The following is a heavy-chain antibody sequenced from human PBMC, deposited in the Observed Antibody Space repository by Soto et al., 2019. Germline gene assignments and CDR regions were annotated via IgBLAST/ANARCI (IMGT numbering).Heavy chain of an antibody. D-gene: IGHD3-3*01. Sequence: PSETLSLTCTVSDGSISSYYWSWIRQPPGKGLEWIGYIYGTGTTNYSPSLTNRVTISVDMSKNQFSLRLSSVTAADTAVYYCAGFSSGLYLSDLGGQGTPVTAYS. J-gene: IGHJ4*02. CDR1: DGSISSYY. CDR2: IYGTGTT. CDR3: AGFSSGLYLSDL. V-gene: IGHV4-59*01.